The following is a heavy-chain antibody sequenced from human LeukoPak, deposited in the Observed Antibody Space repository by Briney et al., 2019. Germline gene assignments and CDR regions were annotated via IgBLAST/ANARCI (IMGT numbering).Heavy chain of an antibody. CDR1: GGSISSYY. Sequence: SETLSLTCTVSGGSISSYYWSWIRQPPGKGLEWIGYIYYSGSTNYNPSLKSRVTISVDTSKNQFSLKLSSVTAADTAVYCCARGRVRRDYYGSGSYPRAWFDPWGQGTLVTVSS. CDR2: IYYSGST. CDR3: ARGRVRRDYYGSGSYPRAWFDP. V-gene: IGHV4-59*01. J-gene: IGHJ5*02. D-gene: IGHD3-10*01.